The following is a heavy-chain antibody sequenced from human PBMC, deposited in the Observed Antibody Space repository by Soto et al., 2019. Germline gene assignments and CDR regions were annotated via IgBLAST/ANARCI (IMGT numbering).Heavy chain of an antibody. D-gene: IGHD3-10*01. V-gene: IGHV3-11*06. Sequence: GGSLRLSCAASGFTFSDYYMTWIRQAPGKGLEWVSYITTSGSYRSSADSVKGRFTISRDNAKNSLFLQMNSLRAEDTAVYYCARESAAYYGSGSCTFDQWGQGTLVTVSS. CDR1: GFTFSDYY. J-gene: IGHJ4*02. CDR2: ITTSGSYR. CDR3: ARESAAYYGSGSCTFDQ.